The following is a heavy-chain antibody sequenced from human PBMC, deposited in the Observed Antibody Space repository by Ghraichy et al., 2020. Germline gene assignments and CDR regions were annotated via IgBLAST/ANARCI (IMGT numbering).Heavy chain of an antibody. CDR1: GGSISSSSYY. D-gene: IGHD6-19*01. J-gene: IGHJ6*02. Sequence: SQTLSLTCTVSGGSISSSSYYWGWIRQPPGKGLEWIGSIYYSGSTYYNPSLKSRVTISVDTSKNQFSLKLSSVTAADTAVYYCARHLGTPEGYSSVLSHYYYYYGMDVWGQGTTVTVSS. CDR3: ARHLGTPEGYSSVLSHYYYYYGMDV. V-gene: IGHV4-39*07. CDR2: IYYSGST.